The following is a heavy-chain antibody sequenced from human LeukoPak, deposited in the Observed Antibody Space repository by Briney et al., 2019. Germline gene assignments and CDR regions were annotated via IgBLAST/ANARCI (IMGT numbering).Heavy chain of an antibody. CDR1: GYTFTSYW. CDR3: ARGPKPGYCSGGSCYAPWY. J-gene: IGHJ4*02. Sequence: KVSCKASGYTFTSYWIGWVRQLPGKGLEWMGIIYPGDSDTRYSPSFQGQVTISADKSISTAYLQWGSLKASDTAMYYCARGPKPGYCSGGSCYAPWYWGQGTLVTVSS. CDR2: IYPGDSDT. V-gene: IGHV5-51*01. D-gene: IGHD2-15*01.